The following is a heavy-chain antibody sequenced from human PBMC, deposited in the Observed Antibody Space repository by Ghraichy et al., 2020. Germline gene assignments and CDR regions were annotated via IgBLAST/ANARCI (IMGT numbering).Heavy chain of an antibody. V-gene: IGHV3-74*01. CDR3: ARGGSGYCSGVSCYWGEF. CDR1: GFAFRTYW. CDR2: INHDGDTT. Sequence: GGSLRLSCAASGFAFRTYWMHWVRHASGKGLEWVSRINHDGDTTTYADSARGRFTISRDNANNMVYLQMSSLRAEDTAVYFCARGGSGYCSGVSCYWGEFWGQGTLVTVSS. J-gene: IGHJ1*01. D-gene: IGHD2-15*01.